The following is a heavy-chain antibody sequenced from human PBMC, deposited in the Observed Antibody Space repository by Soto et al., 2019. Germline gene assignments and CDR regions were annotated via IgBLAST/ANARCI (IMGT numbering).Heavy chain of an antibody. CDR1: GFIFSSYS. D-gene: IGHD3-3*01. CDR2: ISSSSSYI. CDR3: ARSPEVRDFWSGPNYGMDV. J-gene: IGHJ6*02. V-gene: IGHV3-21*01. Sequence: EVQLVESGGGLVKPGGSLRLSCAASGFIFSSYSMNWVRQAPGKGLEWVSSISSSSSYIYYADSVKGRFTISRDNAKNSLYLQMNSLRAEDTAVYYCARSPEVRDFWSGPNYGMDVWGQGTTVTVSS.